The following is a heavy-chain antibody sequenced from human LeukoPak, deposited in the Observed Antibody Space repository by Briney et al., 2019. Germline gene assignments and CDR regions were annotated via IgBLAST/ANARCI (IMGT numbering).Heavy chain of an antibody. J-gene: IGHJ4*02. CDR1: GGSFSGYY. CDR3: ARGRGTGSYFYD. CDR2: INRGGST. D-gene: IGHD3/OR15-3a*01. V-gene: IGHV4-34*01. Sequence: TSETLSLTCAVYGGSFSGYYWGWIRQPPGKGQEWIGEINRGGSTNYNPYLKSRATISIDTSRNYFSLKLTSVTAADTAVYYCARGRGTGSYFYDWGQGTLVTVSS.